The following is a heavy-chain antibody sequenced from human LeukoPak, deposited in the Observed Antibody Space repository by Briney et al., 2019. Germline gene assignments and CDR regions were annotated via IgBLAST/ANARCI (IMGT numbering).Heavy chain of an antibody. J-gene: IGHJ3*02. CDR3: AREDTGVAFDI. Sequence: GGSLRLSCAASGFTFSRYGMNWVRQAPGKGLEWVSYISRSSSTVYYADSVKGRFTISRDNAKNSLYLQMNSLRVEDTAVYYCAREDTGVAFDIWGQGTTVTV. CDR2: ISRSSSTV. D-gene: IGHD2-8*01. V-gene: IGHV3-48*01. CDR1: GFTFSRYG.